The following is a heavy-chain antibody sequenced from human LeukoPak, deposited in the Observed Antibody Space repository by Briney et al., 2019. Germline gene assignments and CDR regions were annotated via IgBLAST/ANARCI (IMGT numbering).Heavy chain of an antibody. CDR3: ATLVNGNYCDF. CDR2: IYYSGIT. CDR1: GGSISSGRYY. D-gene: IGHD1-1*01. Sequence: SETLSLTCTVSGGSISSGRYYWGWIRQPPGKGLEWIVSIYYSGITYYNPSLKSRVSISVDTSKNQFSLKVTSVTAADTAVYYCATLVNGNYCDFWGQGTLVTVSS. V-gene: IGHV4-39*01. J-gene: IGHJ4*02.